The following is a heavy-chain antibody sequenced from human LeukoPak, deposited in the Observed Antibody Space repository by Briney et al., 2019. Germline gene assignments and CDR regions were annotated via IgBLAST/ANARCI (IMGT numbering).Heavy chain of an antibody. D-gene: IGHD4-17*01. J-gene: IGHJ6*02. Sequence: PSETLSLTCTVSGGSINNYYWSWIRQPPGKGLEWIGHIYYSGSPNYNPSLKSRVTISVDTSNNQFSLKLNSVTAADTAVYYCARHMGYGDYPYYYYYGMDVWGQGTTVTVSS. CDR2: IYYSGSP. CDR1: GGSINNYY. V-gene: IGHV4-59*08. CDR3: ARHMGYGDYPYYYYYGMDV.